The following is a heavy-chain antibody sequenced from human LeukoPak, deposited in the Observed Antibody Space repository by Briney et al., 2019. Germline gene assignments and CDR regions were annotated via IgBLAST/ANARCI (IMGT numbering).Heavy chain of an antibody. CDR1: DYTFTKYA. Sequence: ASVKVSCTGSDYTFTKYAITWVRQAPGQGLEWMGWISTYNGDTNYAQQLQGRVTMTTYTSTNTAYMELRSLRSDDTAVYYCARAPSNTRRRNPYFDYWGQGTLVTVSS. V-gene: IGHV1-18*04. CDR3: ARAPSNTRRRNPYFDY. D-gene: IGHD1-14*01. J-gene: IGHJ4*02. CDR2: ISTYNGDT.